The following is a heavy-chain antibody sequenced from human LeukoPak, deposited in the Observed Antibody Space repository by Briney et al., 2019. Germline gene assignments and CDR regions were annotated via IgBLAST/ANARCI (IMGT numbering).Heavy chain of an antibody. V-gene: IGHV4-34*01. Sequence: SETLSLTCAVYGGSFSGYYWSWIRQPPGKGLEWIGEINHSGSTNYNPSLKSRVTISVDTSKNQFSLKLSSVTAADTAVYYCARLPDSSGYYRCRLGDRTDYWGQGTLVTVSS. CDR1: GGSFSGYY. CDR2: INHSGST. D-gene: IGHD3-22*01. J-gene: IGHJ4*02. CDR3: ARLPDSSGYYRCRLGDRTDY.